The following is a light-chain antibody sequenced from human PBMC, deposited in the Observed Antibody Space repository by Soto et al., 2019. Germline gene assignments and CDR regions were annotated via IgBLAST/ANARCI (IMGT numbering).Light chain of an antibody. CDR1: SSNIGSSN. V-gene: IGLV1-44*01. CDR2: TNN. J-gene: IGLJ1*01. Sequence: QSALTQPPSASGTPGQRVTISCSGSSSNIGSSNVNWYQQLPGTAPKLLIYTNNQRPSGVPDRSSGSKSGTSASLAISGLQSEDEADYSCAAWDDSLNGRVFGTGSKVT. CDR3: AAWDDSLNGRV.